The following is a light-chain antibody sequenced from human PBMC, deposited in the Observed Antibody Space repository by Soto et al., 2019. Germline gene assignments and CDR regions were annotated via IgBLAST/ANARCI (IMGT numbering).Light chain of an antibody. Sequence: EIVLTQSPGTLSLSPGERATLSCRASQGVTSSHLAWYQQKPGQAPRLLIYGASSRATGIPDRFSGSGSGTDFTLTISRPEPEDFAVYYCQLYGSSPRYTFGQGTKLEIK. V-gene: IGKV3-20*01. CDR1: QGVTSSH. CDR3: QLYGSSPRYT. J-gene: IGKJ2*01. CDR2: GAS.